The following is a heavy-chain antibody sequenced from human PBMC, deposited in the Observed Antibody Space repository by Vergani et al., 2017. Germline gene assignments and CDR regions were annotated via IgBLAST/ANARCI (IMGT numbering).Heavy chain of an antibody. CDR2: ISWNSGSI. Sequence: EVQLLESGGGLVQPGGSLRLSCAASGFTFDDYAMHWVRQAPGKGLEWVSGISWNSGSIGYADSVKGRFTISRDNAKNSLYLQMNSLRAEDTALYYCAKDEIAAAEPGAFDIWGQGTMVTVSS. CDR1: GFTFDDYA. J-gene: IGHJ3*02. D-gene: IGHD6-13*01. V-gene: IGHV3-9*01. CDR3: AKDEIAAAEPGAFDI.